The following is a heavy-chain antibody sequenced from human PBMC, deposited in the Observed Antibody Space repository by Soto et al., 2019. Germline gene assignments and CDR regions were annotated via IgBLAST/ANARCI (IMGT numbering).Heavy chain of an antibody. CDR1: GFTFSNYA. CDR2: ITGSGGGT. Sequence: EVQLLESGGGLVQPGGSLRLSCAASGFTFSNYAMTWVRQAPGKGLEWVSVITGSGGGTYFVDSVKGRFSITRDNSKNTAYLQMNSLRAEDTAVYYCAKRPLTAAGFDYWGRGTLVTVSS. J-gene: IGHJ4*02. CDR3: AKRPLTAAGFDY. D-gene: IGHD6-13*01. V-gene: IGHV3-23*01.